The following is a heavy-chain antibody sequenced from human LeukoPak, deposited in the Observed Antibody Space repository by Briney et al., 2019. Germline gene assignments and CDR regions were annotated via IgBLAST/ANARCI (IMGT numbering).Heavy chain of an antibody. V-gene: IGHV3-64*01. J-gene: IGHJ4*02. D-gene: IGHD2-8*01. CDR2: ISSNGGST. Sequence: PGGSLRLSCAASGFPFSSYAMHWVRPAPGKGLEYVSGISSNGGSTYHANSVRGRFTISRDNSKNTLYLQMGSLRAEDMAVYYCAREYCTNGVCYKRFDYWGQGILVTVSS. CDR1: GFPFSSYA. CDR3: AREYCTNGVCYKRFDY.